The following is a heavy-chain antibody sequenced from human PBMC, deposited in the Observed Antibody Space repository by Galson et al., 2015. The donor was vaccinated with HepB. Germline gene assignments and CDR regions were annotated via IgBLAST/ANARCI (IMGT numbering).Heavy chain of an antibody. V-gene: IGHV6-1*01. J-gene: IGHJ4*02. CDR3: ARLSPSIAARRVVRILDY. CDR1: GDSVSSNSAA. CDR2: TYYRSKWYN. D-gene: IGHD6-6*01. Sequence: CAISGDSVSSNSAAWNWIRQSPSRGLEWLGGTYYRSKWYNDYAVSVKSRITINPDTSKNQFSLKLSSVTAADTAVYYCARLSPSIAARRVVRILDYWGQGTLVTVSS.